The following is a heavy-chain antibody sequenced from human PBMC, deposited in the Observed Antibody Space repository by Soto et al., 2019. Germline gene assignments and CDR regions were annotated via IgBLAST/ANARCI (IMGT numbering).Heavy chain of an antibody. Sequence: PGGSLRLSCSASGFTFGSYAMSWVRQAPGKGLEWVSAISGSGSSTYYADSVKGRFTISRDNPKNTLYLQMNSLRAEDTAVYYCARDRFGYTQPIHYWGQGALVTVSS. D-gene: IGHD5-18*01. CDR1: GFTFGSYA. V-gene: IGHV3-23*01. CDR2: ISGSGSST. CDR3: ARDRFGYTQPIHY. J-gene: IGHJ4*02.